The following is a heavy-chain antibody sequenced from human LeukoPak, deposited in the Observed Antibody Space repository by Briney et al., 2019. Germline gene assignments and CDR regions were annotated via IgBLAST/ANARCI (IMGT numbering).Heavy chain of an antibody. CDR3: ARDLPITIFGVVIGGNWFDP. J-gene: IGHJ5*02. CDR2: IKQDGSEK. V-gene: IGHV3-7*01. Sequence: PGGSLRLSCAASGFTFSRYWMSWVRQAPGKGLEWVANIKQDGSEKYYVDSVKGRFTISRDNAKNSLYLQMNSLRAEDTAVYYCARDLPITIFGVVIGGNWFDPWGQGTLVTVSS. D-gene: IGHD3-3*01. CDR1: GFTFSRYW.